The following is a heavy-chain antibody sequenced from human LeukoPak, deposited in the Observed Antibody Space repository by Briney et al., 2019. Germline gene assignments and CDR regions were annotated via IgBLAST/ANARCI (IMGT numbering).Heavy chain of an antibody. Sequence: PGGSLRLSCAASGFTFSSYGMHWVRQAPGKGLEWVAFIRYDGSNKYYADSVKGRLTISRDNSKNTLYLQMNSLRAEDTAVYYCAPDSSGYYLPYVWGKGTTVTVSS. CDR3: APDSSGYYLPYV. V-gene: IGHV3-30*02. CDR2: IRYDGSNK. CDR1: GFTFSSYG. D-gene: IGHD3-22*01. J-gene: IGHJ6*04.